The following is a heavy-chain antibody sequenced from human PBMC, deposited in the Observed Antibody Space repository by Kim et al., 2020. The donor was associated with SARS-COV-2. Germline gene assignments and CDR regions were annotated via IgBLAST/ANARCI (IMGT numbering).Heavy chain of an antibody. V-gene: IGHV3-74*03. D-gene: IGHD1-1*01. Sequence: GGSLRLSCAASDFTFGDYVMHWVRQAPGKGPVWVSHINHDGSVTSYADSVKSRFTIFRDNAENTLYLQMNSLRVEDTGVYYCARDVNWVLFDYWGRGTLV. CDR1: DFTFGDYV. J-gene: IGHJ4*02. CDR3: ARDVNWVLFDY. CDR2: INHDGSVT.